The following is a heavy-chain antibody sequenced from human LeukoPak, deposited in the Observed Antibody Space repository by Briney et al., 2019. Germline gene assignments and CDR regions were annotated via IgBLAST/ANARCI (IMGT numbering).Heavy chain of an antibody. V-gene: IGHV4-31*03. Sequence: PSQTLSLTCTVSGGSISSGGYYWSWIRQHPGKGLEWIGYIYYSGSTYYNPSLKSRVTISVDTSKNQFSLKLSSVTAADTAVYCCAREYDYGDLYYFDYWGQGTLVTVSS. D-gene: IGHD4-17*01. CDR1: GGSISSGGYY. J-gene: IGHJ4*02. CDR2: IYYSGST. CDR3: AREYDYGDLYYFDY.